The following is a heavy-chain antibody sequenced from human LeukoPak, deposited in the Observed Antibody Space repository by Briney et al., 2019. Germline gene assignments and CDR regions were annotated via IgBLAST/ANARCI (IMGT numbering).Heavy chain of an antibody. CDR3: ARVGDSYGYRRYYFDY. D-gene: IGHD5-18*01. CDR2: INPSGGST. CDR1: GYTFTSYY. V-gene: IGHV1-46*01. Sequence: ASVKVSCKASGYTFTSYYMHWVRQAPGQGLEWMGIINPSGGSTSYAQRFQGRVTMTRDTSTSTVYMELSSLRSGDTAVYYCARVGDSYGYRRYYFDYWGQGTLVTVSS. J-gene: IGHJ4*02.